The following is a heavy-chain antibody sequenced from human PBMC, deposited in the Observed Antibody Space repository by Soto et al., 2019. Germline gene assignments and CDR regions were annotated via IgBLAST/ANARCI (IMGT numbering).Heavy chain of an antibody. CDR2: TSYDGSIK. V-gene: IGHV3-30-3*01. Sequence: GGSLRLSCAASGFNFNNHAMHWVRQAPGKGLEWVAVTSYDGSIKFYPDSVEGRFTISRENSKNTVYLQINSLRPEDTAVYNCARGADRTLAYWGQGTLVTVSS. CDR1: GFNFNNHA. CDR3: ARGADRTLAY. J-gene: IGHJ4*02.